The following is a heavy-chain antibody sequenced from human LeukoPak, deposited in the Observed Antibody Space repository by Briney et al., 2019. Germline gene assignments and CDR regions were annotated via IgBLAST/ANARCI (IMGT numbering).Heavy chain of an antibody. CDR1: GFTFSSYG. CDR3: AKDPGGSGSYYHDDY. Sequence: PGGSLRLSCAAYGFTFSSYGMHWVRQAPGKGLEWVAVISYDGSNKYYGDSVKGRFTISRDNSKNTLYLQMNSLRAEDTAVYYCAKDPGGSGSYYHDDYWGQGTLVTVSS. CDR2: ISYDGSNK. V-gene: IGHV3-30*18. D-gene: IGHD3-10*01. J-gene: IGHJ4*02.